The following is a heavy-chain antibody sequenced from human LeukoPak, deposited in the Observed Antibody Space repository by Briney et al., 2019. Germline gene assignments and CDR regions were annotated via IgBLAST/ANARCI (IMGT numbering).Heavy chain of an antibody. V-gene: IGHV4-31*03. D-gene: IGHD3-10*01. Sequence: SETLSLTCTVSGDSISSGGYYWSWIRQHPGKGLEWIGYIYYSGSTYYNPSLKSRVTISVDTSKNQVSLKLSSVTAADTAVYYCASEYYYGPGGDDYFDYWGQGTLVTVSS. CDR2: IYYSGST. J-gene: IGHJ4*02. CDR1: GDSISSGGYY. CDR3: ASEYYYGPGGDDYFDY.